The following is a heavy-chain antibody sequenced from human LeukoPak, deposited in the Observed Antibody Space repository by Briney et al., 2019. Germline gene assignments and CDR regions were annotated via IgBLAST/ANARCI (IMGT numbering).Heavy chain of an antibody. CDR2: IRYDGSNK. J-gene: IGHJ4*02. Sequence: PGGSLRLSCAASGFTFSSYGMHWVRQAPGKGLEWVAFIRYDGSNKYYADSVKGRFTISRDNSKNTLYLQMNSLRAEDTAVYYCAKDKGSITGPDYWGQGTLVTVSS. V-gene: IGHV3-30*02. CDR1: GFTFSSYG. CDR3: AKDKGSITGPDY. D-gene: IGHD1-20*01.